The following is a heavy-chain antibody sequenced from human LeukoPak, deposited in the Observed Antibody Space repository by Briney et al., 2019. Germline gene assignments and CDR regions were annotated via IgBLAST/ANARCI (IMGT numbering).Heavy chain of an antibody. V-gene: IGHV3-30*18. CDR2: ISYDGSNK. D-gene: IGHD6-19*01. J-gene: IGHJ4*02. CDR3: VKDRHYSSSIMGI. CDR1: GFTFSSYD. Sequence: PGGSLRLSCAASGFTFSSYDMHWIRQAPGKGLEWVAVISYDGSNKYYADSVKGRVTISRDNSKNTLYPQMNSLRAEDTAMYYCVKDRHYSSSIMGIWGQGTLVTVSS.